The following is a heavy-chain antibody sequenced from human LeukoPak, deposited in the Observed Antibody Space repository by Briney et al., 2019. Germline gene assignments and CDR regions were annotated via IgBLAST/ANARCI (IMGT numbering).Heavy chain of an antibody. CDR2: INPNSGGT. D-gene: IGHD1-26*01. J-gene: IGHJ5*02. CDR3: ARGKQWELGWFDP. Sequence: GASVKVSCKASGYTFTGYYMHWVRQAPGQGLEWMGWINPNSGGTNYAQKFQGRVTMTRDTSISTAYMELSRLRSDGTAVYYCARGKQWELGWFDPWGQGTLVTVSS. CDR1: GYTFTGYY. V-gene: IGHV1-2*02.